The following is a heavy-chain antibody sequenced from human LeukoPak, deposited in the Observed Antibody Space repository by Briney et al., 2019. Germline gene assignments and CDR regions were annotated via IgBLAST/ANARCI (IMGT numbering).Heavy chain of an antibody. J-gene: IGHJ3*02. Sequence: GGSLRFSCAASGFTFSSYAMSWVRQAPGKGLEWVSAISGSGGSTYYADSVRGRFTISRDNAMNSLYLQMNSLRAEDTAVYYCASRRTVTSTDPHTFDIWGQGTMVTVSS. CDR3: ASRRTVTSTDPHTFDI. V-gene: IGHV3-23*01. CDR1: GFTFSSYA. CDR2: ISGSGGST. D-gene: IGHD4-17*01.